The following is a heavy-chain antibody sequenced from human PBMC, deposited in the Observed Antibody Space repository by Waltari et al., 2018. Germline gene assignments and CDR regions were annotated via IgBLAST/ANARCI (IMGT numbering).Heavy chain of an antibody. CDR3: ARDALYYFDY. J-gene: IGHJ4*02. Sequence: QLQLQESGPGLVKPSETLSLTCTVSGGSIRSSSYYWGWIRQPPGKGLEWIGSIYYSGSTYYNPSLKSRVTISVDTSKNQFSLKLSSVTAADTAVYYCARDALYYFDYWGQGTLVTVSS. CDR1: GGSIRSSSYY. V-gene: IGHV4-39*07. CDR2: IYYSGST.